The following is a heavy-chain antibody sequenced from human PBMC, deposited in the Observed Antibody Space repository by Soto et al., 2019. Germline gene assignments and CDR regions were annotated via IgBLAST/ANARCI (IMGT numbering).Heavy chain of an antibody. CDR1: GGSFSGYD. CDR3: ARHFSVDYFDY. Sequence: SETLSLTCAVYGGSFSGYDWSWIRQPPGKGLEWIGEINHSGSTNYNPSLKSRVTISVDTSKNQFSLKLSSVTAADTAVYYCARHFSVDYFDYWGQGALVTVS. V-gene: IGHV4-34*01. J-gene: IGHJ4*02. CDR2: INHSGST.